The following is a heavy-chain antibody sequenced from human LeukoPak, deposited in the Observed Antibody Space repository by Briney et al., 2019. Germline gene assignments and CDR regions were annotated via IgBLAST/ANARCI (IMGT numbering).Heavy chain of an antibody. CDR2: ISGSGGST. CDR3: AKDLGIGYFDWFGDI. V-gene: IGHV3-23*01. J-gene: IGHJ3*02. CDR1: GFTFSSYA. Sequence: GGSLRLSCAASGFTFSSYAMSWVRQAPGKGLEWVSGISGSGGSTYYADSVKGRFTISRDNPKKTLYLQMNSLRAEDTAVYYCAKDLGIGYFDWFGDIWGQGTMVTVSS. D-gene: IGHD3-9*01.